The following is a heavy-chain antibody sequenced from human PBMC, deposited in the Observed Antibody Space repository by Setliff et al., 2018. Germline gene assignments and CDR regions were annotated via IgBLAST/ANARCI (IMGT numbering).Heavy chain of an antibody. D-gene: IGHD3-3*01. V-gene: IGHV4-61*08. CDR2: IYTSWST. CDR1: GDSISSGGYY. Sequence: SETLSLTCTVSGDSISSGGYYWNWIRQHPGKGLEWIGYIYTSWSTNYNPSLKGRATLSIDASKRQFSLKLTSVTAADTAVYYCARMSGFQYMDVWGKGTTVTVSS. CDR3: ARMSGFQYMDV. J-gene: IGHJ6*03.